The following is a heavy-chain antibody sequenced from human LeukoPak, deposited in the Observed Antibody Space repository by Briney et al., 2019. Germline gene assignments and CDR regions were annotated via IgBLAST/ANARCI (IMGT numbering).Heavy chain of an antibody. CDR2: ISGSGDKT. J-gene: IGHJ4*02. V-gene: IGHV3-23*01. CDR3: AKDPYCSSTSCHPTGY. D-gene: IGHD2-2*01. Sequence: GGSLRLSCVASGFTFGSYAMTWVRQPPGKGLEWVAAISGSGDKTYYADSVKGRFTISRDNSKNTLYLQMNSLRAEDTAVYYCAKDPYCSSTSCHPTGYWGQGTLVTVSS. CDR1: GFTFGSYA.